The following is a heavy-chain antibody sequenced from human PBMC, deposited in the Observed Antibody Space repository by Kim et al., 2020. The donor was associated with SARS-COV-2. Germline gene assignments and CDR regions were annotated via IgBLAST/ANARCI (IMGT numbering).Heavy chain of an antibody. CDR1: GFSFNSFR. CDR3: VKDQSGFSDPVYSFES. J-gene: IGHJ4*02. D-gene: IGHD3-9*01. CDR2: ISYDGDKK. V-gene: IGHV3-30*18. Sequence: GGSLRLSCIGSGFSFNSFRIHWVRQAPGKGLEWVAVISYDGDKKFYADSAKGRFTISRDNSKNTLFLELRGLTPDDTGLYHCVKDQSGFSDPVYSFESWGQGTRVSVSS.